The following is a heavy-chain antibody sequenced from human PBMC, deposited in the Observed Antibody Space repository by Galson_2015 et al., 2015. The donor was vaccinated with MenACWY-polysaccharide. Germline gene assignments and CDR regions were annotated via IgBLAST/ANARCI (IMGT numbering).Heavy chain of an antibody. V-gene: IGHV3-7*01. CDR3: ARDDRRVRGVFNWFDP. J-gene: IGHJ5*02. Sequence: SLRLSCAASGFTFRNYWMSWVRQAPGKGLEWVANIKEDGSEKYYVDSVRGRFTISRDNAKNSLYLQMNSLRAEDTAVYYCARDDRRVRGVFNWFDPCGQGTLVTVSS. CDR1: GFTFRNYW. CDR2: IKEDGSEK. D-gene: IGHD3-10*01.